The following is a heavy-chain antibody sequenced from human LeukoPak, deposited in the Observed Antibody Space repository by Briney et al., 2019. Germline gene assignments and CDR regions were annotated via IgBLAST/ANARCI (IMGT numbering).Heavy chain of an antibody. V-gene: IGHV1-69*10. CDR2: FIPVLGTA. J-gene: IGHJ6*04. Sequence: SVKVSCKASGGIFSDHALNWVRQAPGQGLEWMGVFIPVLGTANSTQNFQDRVSITADISTHTVYMELSSLKSEDTAVYFCAGIPVFGVVLHQEPVWGKGTTVTVSS. D-gene: IGHD3-3*01. CDR3: AGIPVFGVVLHQEPV. CDR1: GGIFSDHA.